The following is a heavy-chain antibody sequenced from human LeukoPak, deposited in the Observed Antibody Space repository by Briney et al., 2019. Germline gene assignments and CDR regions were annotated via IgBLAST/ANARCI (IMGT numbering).Heavy chain of an antibody. CDR3: ARGGNYYDSSGYFDFDY. V-gene: IGHV3-48*03. CDR1: GFTFSSYE. D-gene: IGHD3-22*01. CDR2: ISSSGSTI. Sequence: SGGSLRLSCAASGFTFSSYEMNWVRQAPGKGLEWVSYISSSGSTIYYADSVKGRFTISRDNAKNSLYLQMNRLRAEDTAVYYCARGGNYYDSSGYFDFDYGGQGTLVSVSS. J-gene: IGHJ4*02.